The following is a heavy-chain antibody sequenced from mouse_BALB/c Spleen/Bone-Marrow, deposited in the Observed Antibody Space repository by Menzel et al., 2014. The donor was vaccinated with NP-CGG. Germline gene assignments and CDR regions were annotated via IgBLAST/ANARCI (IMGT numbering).Heavy chain of an antibody. D-gene: IGHD2-14*01. CDR2: ISSYYGDA. CDR3: ARSGKVRNAMDY. Sequence: QVQLQQSGAELVRAGVSVKISCKGSGYTLTDYAIHWVKQSHAKSLEWIGLISSYYGDASYNQKFKGKATMTVDKSSSTAYMDLARLTSEDSATYYCARSGKVRNAMDYWGQGTSVTVSA. J-gene: IGHJ4*01. CDR1: GYTLTDYA. V-gene: IGHV1S137*01.